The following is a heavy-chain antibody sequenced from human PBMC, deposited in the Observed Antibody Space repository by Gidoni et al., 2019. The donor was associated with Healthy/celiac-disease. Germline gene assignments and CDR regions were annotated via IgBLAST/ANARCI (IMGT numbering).Heavy chain of an antibody. CDR1: GGSFSGYY. D-gene: IGHD3-10*01. CDR2: INHSGST. V-gene: IGHV4-34*01. CDR3: ARGRVTMVWGVIPNYYYGMDV. Sequence: QVQLQQWGAGLLKPSETLSLTCAVYGGSFSGYYWSWIRQPPGKGLEWIGEINHSGSTNYNPSLKSRVTISVDTSKNQFSLKLSSVTAADTAVYYCARGRVTMVWGVIPNYYYGMDVWGQGTTVTVSS. J-gene: IGHJ6*02.